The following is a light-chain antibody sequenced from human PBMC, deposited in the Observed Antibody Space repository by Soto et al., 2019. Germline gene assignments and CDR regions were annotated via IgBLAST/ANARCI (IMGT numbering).Light chain of an antibody. CDR2: DVD. Sequence: QSVLTQCRSVYGPPGQSVTISCTGSARDVGSYNYVSWYQQHPGKAPKLILFDVDNRPSGVPDRISGSKSANTASLTISGLQAEDEADYYCCSYAGTSTFVFGTGTKVTVL. J-gene: IGLJ1*01. CDR1: ARDVGSYNY. CDR3: CSYAGTSTFV. V-gene: IGLV2-11*01.